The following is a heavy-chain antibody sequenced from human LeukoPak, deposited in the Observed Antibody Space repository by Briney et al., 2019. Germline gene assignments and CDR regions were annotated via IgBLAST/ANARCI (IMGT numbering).Heavy chain of an antibody. D-gene: IGHD3-3*01. J-gene: IGHJ4*02. CDR1: GFTFSSYA. CDR2: ISGSGGST. V-gene: IGHV3-23*01. Sequence: GGSLRLPCAASGFTFSSYAMSWVRQAPGKGLEWVSAISGSGGSTYYAGSVKGRFTISRDNSKNTLYLQMNSLRAEDTAVYYCAKKIRFLEWLFSYFDYWGQGTLVTVSS. CDR3: AKKIRFLEWLFSYFDY.